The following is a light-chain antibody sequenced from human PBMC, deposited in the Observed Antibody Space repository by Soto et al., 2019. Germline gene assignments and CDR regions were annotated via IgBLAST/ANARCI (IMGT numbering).Light chain of an antibody. V-gene: IGKV1-17*03. CDR2: HAS. Sequence: DIQMTQSPSAMSASVGDRVTITCRASQGISNYLAWFQQKPGKVPKRLIYHASNLQSGVPSRFSGSGSGTEFTLTISSLQPDEFATYHRQQYNSYSFGQGTKVDI. CDR3: QQYNSYS. CDR1: QGISNY. J-gene: IGKJ1*01.